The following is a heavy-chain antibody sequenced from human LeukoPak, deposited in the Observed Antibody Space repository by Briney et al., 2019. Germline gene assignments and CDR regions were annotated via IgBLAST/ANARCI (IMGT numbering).Heavy chain of an antibody. D-gene: IGHD3-16*01. CDR3: ARAFMTGSSSAFDI. J-gene: IGHJ3*02. CDR2: IIPILGIA. Sequence: GASVEVSCKASGGTFSSYAISWVRQAPGQGLEWMGRIIPILGIANYAQKFQGRVTITADKSTSTAYMELSSLRSEDTAVHYCARAFMTGSSSAFDIWGQGTMVTVSS. CDR1: GGTFSSYA. V-gene: IGHV1-69*04.